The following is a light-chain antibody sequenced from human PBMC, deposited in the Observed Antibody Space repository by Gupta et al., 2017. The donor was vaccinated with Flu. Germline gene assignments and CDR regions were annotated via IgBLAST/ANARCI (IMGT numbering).Light chain of an antibody. V-gene: IGKV1-5*03. J-gene: IGKJ4*01. CDR2: GAS. CDR3: QQENHSPLT. Sequence: DIQMTQSPSTLSASVGDRVTITCRASQTLNTWVAWYQQKPGKAPKLLVNGASRVESGVPSRFSGSGSETEFTLTIGSLQPDDFATYYCQQENHSPLTFGGGTKVDIK. CDR1: QTLNTW.